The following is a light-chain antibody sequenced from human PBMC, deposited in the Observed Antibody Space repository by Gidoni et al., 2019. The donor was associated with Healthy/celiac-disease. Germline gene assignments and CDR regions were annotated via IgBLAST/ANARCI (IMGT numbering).Light chain of an antibody. CDR2: DAS. CDR3: QQYDNLPYT. V-gene: IGKV1-33*01. CDR1: QDISNY. Sequence: DIQMTQSPSSLSASVGDRVTITCQASQDISNYLNWYQQKPGKAPKLLIYDASNLETGVPSRFSGSGSGTDFTFTISSLQPEDIATYYCQQYDNLPYTFGQXTQLEIK. J-gene: IGKJ2*01.